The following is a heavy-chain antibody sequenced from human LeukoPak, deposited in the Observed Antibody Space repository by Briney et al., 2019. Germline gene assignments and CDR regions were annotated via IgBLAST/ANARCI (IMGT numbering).Heavy chain of an antibody. V-gene: IGHV3-48*03. Sequence: GSLRLSCAASGFPFSSYEMNWVRPAPGKGLEWVSYISSSGSTIYYADSVKGRFTISRDNAKNSLYLQMNSLRAEDTAVYYCAAHYCSGGSCYLNWGQGTLVTVSS. CDR2: ISSSGSTI. CDR3: AAHYCSGGSCYLN. J-gene: IGHJ4*02. CDR1: GFPFSSYE. D-gene: IGHD2-15*01.